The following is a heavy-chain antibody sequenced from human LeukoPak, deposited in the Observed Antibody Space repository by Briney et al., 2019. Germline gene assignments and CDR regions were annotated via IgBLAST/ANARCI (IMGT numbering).Heavy chain of an antibody. J-gene: IGHJ4*02. Sequence: PGGSLRLSCAASGFTFGNFWMNWVRQSPGKGLEWVANIKQDGRETFYVDSVKGRFTISRDNAQNSLYLRMNSLRPDDTAVYYCARETGGVLWFGALREDWGRGTLVAVSS. D-gene: IGHD3-10*01. CDR1: GFTFGNFW. CDR2: IKQDGRET. V-gene: IGHV3-7*01. CDR3: ARETGGVLWFGALRED.